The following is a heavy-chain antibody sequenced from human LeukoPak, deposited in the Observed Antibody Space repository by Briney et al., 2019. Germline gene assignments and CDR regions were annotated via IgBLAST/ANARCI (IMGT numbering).Heavy chain of an antibody. Sequence: GGSLRLSCAASGFTLSNGWMSWVRQAPGKGLEWVGRIRTTDYAAPVKGRFTISRDGSTNTVYLHMNSLKTEDTAVYFCTSNLYCSTSSCYTLDNWGQGTLVAVS. CDR3: TSNLYCSTSSCYTLDN. J-gene: IGHJ4*02. CDR1: GFTLSNGW. CDR2: IRTT. D-gene: IGHD2-2*02. V-gene: IGHV3-66*01.